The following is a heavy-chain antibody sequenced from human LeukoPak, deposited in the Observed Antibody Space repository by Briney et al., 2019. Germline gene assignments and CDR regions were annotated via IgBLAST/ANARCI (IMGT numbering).Heavy chain of an antibody. CDR3: AREGIAVAPDY. Sequence: ASGKSSAKASGKPLTTYAMNGVGQAPGQGLEWMGWINTNTGNPTYAQGFTGRFVFSLDTSVSTAYLQISSLKAEDTAVYYCAREGIAVAPDYWGQGTLVTVSS. CDR2: INTNTGNP. CDR1: GKPLTTYA. J-gene: IGHJ4*02. V-gene: IGHV7-4-1*02. D-gene: IGHD6-19*01.